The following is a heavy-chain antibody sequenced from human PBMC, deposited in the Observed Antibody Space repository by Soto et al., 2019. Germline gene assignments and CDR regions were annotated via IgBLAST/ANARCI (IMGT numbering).Heavy chain of an antibody. CDR1: GYTFINYG. Sequence: QVQLVQSGAEVKEPGASVKVSCKTSGYTFINYGITWVRRAPGQGLEWMGWINAYNGKTDYAQKFQGRVTMTTDTSTSSAYMELRSLRSDDTAVYYGARAGSYYYIDVGGKGTTVTVSS. J-gene: IGHJ6*03. CDR2: INAYNGKT. CDR3: ARAGSYYYIDV. V-gene: IGHV1-18*01. D-gene: IGHD2-15*01.